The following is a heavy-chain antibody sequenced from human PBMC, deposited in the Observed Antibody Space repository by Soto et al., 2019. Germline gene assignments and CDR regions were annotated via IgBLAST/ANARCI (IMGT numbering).Heavy chain of an antibody. CDR2: NRAFNGNT. Sequence: ASVPVSCKASGYTFTSSGISWLRQPPGKELEWMGWNRAFNGNTNPAQKPQGRVTLTPETSPRPAYTELRRLGSDDTAVYYCARVWLGVPAAMQDDYWGQGTLVTVSS. CDR1: GYTFTSSG. CDR3: ARVWLGVPAAMQDDY. J-gene: IGHJ4*02. V-gene: IGHV1-18*01. D-gene: IGHD2-2*01.